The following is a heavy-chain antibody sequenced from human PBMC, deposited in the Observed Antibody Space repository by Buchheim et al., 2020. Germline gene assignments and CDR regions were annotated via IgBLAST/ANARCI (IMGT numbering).Heavy chain of an antibody. Sequence: EVQLVESGGGLVQPGGSLRLSCAASGFTFSSYWMSWVRQATGKGLVWVANLKQDGSEKYYGDSEKGRFTISRDNAKNSLYLQMNSLRAEDTAVYYCARAGWYGYFDYWGQGTL. CDR2: LKQDGSEK. V-gene: IGHV3-7*01. D-gene: IGHD6-19*01. CDR3: ARAGWYGYFDY. CDR1: GFTFSSYW. J-gene: IGHJ4*02.